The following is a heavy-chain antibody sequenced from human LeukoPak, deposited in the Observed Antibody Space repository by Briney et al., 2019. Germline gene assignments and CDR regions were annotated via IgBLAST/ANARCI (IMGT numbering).Heavy chain of an antibody. CDR2: ITPDSGGT. J-gene: IGHJ3*01. CDR1: GYSFSGYS. D-gene: IGHD6-19*01. Sequence: ASVKVSCKTSGYSFSGYSIHWLRQAPGQGLEWMGWITPDSGGTNSAQKFQGRVTLTRDTSISTAYMELTRLTSDDTAVYYCARDQYSSGFYLFWGQGTMVTVSS. CDR3: ARDQYSSGFYLF. V-gene: IGHV1-2*02.